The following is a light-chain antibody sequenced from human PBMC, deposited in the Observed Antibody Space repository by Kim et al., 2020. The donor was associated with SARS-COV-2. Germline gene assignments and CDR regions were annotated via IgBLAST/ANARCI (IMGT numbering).Light chain of an antibody. Sequence: QSALTQPASVSGSPGQSITISCTGTSSDIGSYNLVSWYQQYPGKAPQLMIYEVSKRPSGVSNRFSGFKSDNTASLTISGLQAEDEADYYCSSYASGSTIFGGGTQLTVL. CDR1: SSDIGSYNL. CDR2: EVS. V-gene: IGLV2-23*02. CDR3: SSYASGSTI. J-gene: IGLJ2*01.